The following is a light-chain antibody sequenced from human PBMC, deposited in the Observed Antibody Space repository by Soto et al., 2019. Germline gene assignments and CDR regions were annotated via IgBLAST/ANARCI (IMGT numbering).Light chain of an antibody. CDR2: DNS. CDR1: SSNIGAGYD. Sequence: QSVLTQPPSVSGAPGQRGTISCTGSSSNIGAGYDVNWYQQVPGTAPKLLIYDNSNRPSGVPDRFSDSKSGTSVSLAITGLQAEDEADYYCQSYDSSLSASVFGGGTKLTVL. J-gene: IGLJ3*02. CDR3: QSYDSSLSASV. V-gene: IGLV1-40*01.